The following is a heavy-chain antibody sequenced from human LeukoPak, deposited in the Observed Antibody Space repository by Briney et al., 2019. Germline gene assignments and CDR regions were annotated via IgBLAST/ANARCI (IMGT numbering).Heavy chain of an antibody. CDR2: ISSSSSSTI. V-gene: IGHV3-48*04. CDR3: ARDQRGYSGFPGY. CDR1: GFTFSSYS. J-gene: IGHJ4*02. D-gene: IGHD6-19*01. Sequence: GGSLRLSCAASGFTFSSYSMNWVRQAPGKGLEWVSYISSSSSSTIYYADSVKGRFTISRDNAKNSLYLQMNSLRAEDTAVYYCARDQRGYSGFPGYWGQGTLVTVSS.